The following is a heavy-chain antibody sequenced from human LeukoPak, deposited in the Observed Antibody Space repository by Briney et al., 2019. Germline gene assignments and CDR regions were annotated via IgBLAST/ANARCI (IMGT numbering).Heavy chain of an antibody. J-gene: IGHJ4*02. CDR1: GFTFSSYA. CDR3: AKFDSYSSGYYFGY. D-gene: IGHD3-22*01. Sequence: GGSLGLSCAASGFTFSSYAMSWVRQAPGKGLEWVSAISGSGGSTYYADSVKGRFTISRDNSKNTLYLQMNSLRAEDTAVYYCAKFDSYSSGYYFGYWGQGTLVTVSS. CDR2: ISGSGGST. V-gene: IGHV3-23*01.